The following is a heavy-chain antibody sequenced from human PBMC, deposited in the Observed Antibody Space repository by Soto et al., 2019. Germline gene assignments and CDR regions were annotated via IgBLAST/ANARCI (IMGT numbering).Heavy chain of an antibody. J-gene: IGHJ1*01. CDR2: IDWDDDK. V-gene: IGHV2-70*01. CDR3: ARSYYYDSSGYYYGY. D-gene: IGHD3-22*01. Sequence: SGPTLVNPTQTLTLTCTFSGFSLSTSGMCVSWIRQPPGKALEWLALIDWDDDKYYSTSLKTRLTISKDTSKNQVVLTMTNMDPVDTATYYCARSYYYDSSGYYYGYWAQGTLVTVSS. CDR1: GFSLSTSGMC.